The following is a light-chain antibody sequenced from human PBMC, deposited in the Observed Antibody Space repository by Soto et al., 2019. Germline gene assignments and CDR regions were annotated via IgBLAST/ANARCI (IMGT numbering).Light chain of an antibody. CDR3: CSFAGSYTYV. CDR1: SSDVGRYDY. V-gene: IGLV2-11*01. CDR2: DVS. J-gene: IGLJ1*01. Sequence: HSALTQPRSVSGSPGQSVTISCTGTSSDVGRYDYVSWYQLHPGKAPKLIIYDVSERPSGVPDRFSGSKFGNTASLTISGLQAEDEADYSCCSFAGSYTYVFGTGTKLTVL.